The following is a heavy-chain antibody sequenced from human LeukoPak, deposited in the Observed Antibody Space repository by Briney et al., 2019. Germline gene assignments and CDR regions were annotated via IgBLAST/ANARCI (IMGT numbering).Heavy chain of an antibody. D-gene: IGHD3-22*01. Sequence: SETLSLTCAVSGVAISRGGYAWNWIRQPPGKGLEWIAYIYHSGTTYYNPSLKSRATISVDTSKNQFSLNLSSVTAANTAVYYCARGGYYYDSSGYYYGGAFDIWGQGTMVTVSS. V-gene: IGHV4-30-4*07. CDR1: GVAISRGGYA. J-gene: IGHJ3*02. CDR3: ARGGYYYDSSGYYYGGAFDI. CDR2: IYHSGTT.